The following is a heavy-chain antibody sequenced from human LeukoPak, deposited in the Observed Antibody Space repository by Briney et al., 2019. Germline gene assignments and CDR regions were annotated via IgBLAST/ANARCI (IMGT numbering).Heavy chain of an antibody. CDR3: ARVGSGSSEAYYFDY. D-gene: IGHD3-10*01. CDR1: GYTFTSYG. CDR2: ISAYNGNT. Sequence: ASVNVSCKASGYTFTSYGISWVRQAPGQGLEWMGWISAYNGNTNYAQKLQGRVTMTTDTSTSTAYMELRSLRSDDTAVYYCARVGSGSSEAYYFDYWGQGTLVTVSS. J-gene: IGHJ4*02. V-gene: IGHV1-18*01.